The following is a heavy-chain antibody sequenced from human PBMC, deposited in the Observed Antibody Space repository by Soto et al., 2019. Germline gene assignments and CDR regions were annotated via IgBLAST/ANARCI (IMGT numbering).Heavy chain of an antibody. D-gene: IGHD6-6*01. J-gene: IGHJ6*03. Sequence: EVQLAESGGGLAQPGGSLRLSCAASGFPLSGYAMDWVRQAPGKGLEYVSGISSNGVGTYYANSVQGRFTISTDNSKNTVYLQMGSLRPEDMAVYYCARRARPDFYYMDVWGKGTTVTVSS. CDR1: GFPLSGYA. CDR3: ARRARPDFYYMDV. CDR2: ISSNGVGT. V-gene: IGHV3-64*01.